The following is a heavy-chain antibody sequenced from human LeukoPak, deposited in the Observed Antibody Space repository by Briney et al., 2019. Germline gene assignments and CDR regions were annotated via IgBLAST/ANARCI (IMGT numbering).Heavy chain of an antibody. CDR1: GYSFTSYW. CDR2: MYPRDSEA. D-gene: IGHD7-27*01. CDR3: ARRANWGYYFDY. Sequence: GESLAISCKGSGYSFTSYWISWVRQMPGKGLEWMGIMYPRDSEATYSPSFQGQVTISADKSISTAYLQWSSLKATDTAMYYCARRANWGYYFDYWGQGTLVTPSS. V-gene: IGHV5-51*01. J-gene: IGHJ4*02.